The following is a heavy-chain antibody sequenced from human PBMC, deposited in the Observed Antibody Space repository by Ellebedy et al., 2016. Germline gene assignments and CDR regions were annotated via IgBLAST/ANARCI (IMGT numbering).Heavy chain of an antibody. CDR2: GHYSGAT. D-gene: IGHD2-8*02. V-gene: IGHV4-59*11. CDR1: SGSITSHY. Sequence: SETLSLTCTVSSGSITSHYWNWIRRPPGKGLEWIGYGHYSGATQYNPSLKSRVTVTVDTSNNQFSLELSSVTAADTAVYYCARWCTGNNCNNAFEIWGQGTMVTVSS. CDR3: ARWCTGNNCNNAFEI. J-gene: IGHJ3*02.